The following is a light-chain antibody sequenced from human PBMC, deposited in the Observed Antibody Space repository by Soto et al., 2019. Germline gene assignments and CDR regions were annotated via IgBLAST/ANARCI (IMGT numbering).Light chain of an antibody. CDR3: GAWDNSLTLWL. CDR1: SSNIGDNY. V-gene: IGLV1-51*01. CDR2: DNF. Sequence: QSALTQPPSMSAAPGQKVTISCSGNSSNIGDNYVFWYQQFSGTVPRLLIYDNFRRPSGIPDRFSGSKSGTSATLDITGLQTGDEADYYCGAWDNSLTLWLFGGGTKLTVL. J-gene: IGLJ2*01.